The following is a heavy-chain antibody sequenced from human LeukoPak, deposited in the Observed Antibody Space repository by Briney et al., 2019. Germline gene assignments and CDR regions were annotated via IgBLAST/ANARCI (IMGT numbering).Heavy chain of an antibody. V-gene: IGHV3-74*01. CDR1: GFTFYSYW. CDR3: ARVRVILTTMASFSY. CDR2: INGDGSTS. Sequence: GGSLRLSCAASGFTFYSYWMHWVRQAPGKGLVWVSCINGDGSTSNYADSVKGRFTISRDNSENTLYFQLNSLRPEDTAVYYCARVRVILTTMASFSYWGLGTLVTVSS. J-gene: IGHJ4*02. D-gene: IGHD3-9*01.